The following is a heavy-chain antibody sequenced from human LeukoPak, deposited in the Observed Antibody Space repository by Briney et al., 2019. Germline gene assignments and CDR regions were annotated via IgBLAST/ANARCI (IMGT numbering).Heavy chain of an antibody. CDR1: GGSISSSNSY. J-gene: IGHJ5*02. Sequence: KTSETLSLTCTVSGGSISSSNSYWGWIRQPPGKGLEWIGEINHSGSTNYNPSLKSRVTISVDTSKNQFSLKLSSVTAADTAVYYCAVSGAAAGTARRTNWFDPWGQGTLVTVSS. V-gene: IGHV4-39*07. CDR3: AVSGAAAGTARRTNWFDP. D-gene: IGHD6-13*01. CDR2: INHSGST.